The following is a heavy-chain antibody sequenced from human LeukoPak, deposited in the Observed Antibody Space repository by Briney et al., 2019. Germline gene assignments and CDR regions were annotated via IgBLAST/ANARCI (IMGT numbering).Heavy chain of an antibody. CDR3: ARGLVGGFFDP. V-gene: IGHV4-59*11. Sequence: SETLSLTCTVSGGSISSHYWSWIRQPPGKGLEWIGYMYYSGSTNYNPSLKSRVTISVDTSKNQFSLKLSSVTAADTAVYYCARGLVGGFFDPWGQGTLVTVSS. CDR1: GGSISSHY. CDR2: MYYSGST. J-gene: IGHJ5*02. D-gene: IGHD3-16*01.